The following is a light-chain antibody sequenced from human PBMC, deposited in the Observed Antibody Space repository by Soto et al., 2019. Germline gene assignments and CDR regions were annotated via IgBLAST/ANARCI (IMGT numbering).Light chain of an antibody. Sequence: QSALTQPASVSGSPGQSITISCTGTSSDVGGYNYVSWYQQHPGKAPKFMIYDVSSRPSGVSNRFSGSKSGNTASLTISGLQAEDEADYYCCSYTTSNTRQIVFGTGTKLTVL. V-gene: IGLV2-14*03. CDR1: SSDVGGYNY. CDR2: DVS. CDR3: CSYTTSNTRQIV. J-gene: IGLJ1*01.